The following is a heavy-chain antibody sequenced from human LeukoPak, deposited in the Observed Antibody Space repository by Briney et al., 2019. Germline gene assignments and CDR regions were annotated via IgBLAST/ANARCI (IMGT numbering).Heavy chain of an antibody. CDR3: ARQNDYGGNGFDY. CDR2: LYPCDSDT. V-gene: IGHV5-51*01. J-gene: IGHJ4*02. D-gene: IGHD4-23*01. Sequence: RESLKISCNCSQYSFTTYWIGSVRHMPGKGLDWMDNLYPCDSDTRYNLSFQGHVTISADKSISSAYLQWSSLKASDTAMYYCARQNDYGGNGFDYWGQGTLVTVSS. CDR1: QYSFTTYW.